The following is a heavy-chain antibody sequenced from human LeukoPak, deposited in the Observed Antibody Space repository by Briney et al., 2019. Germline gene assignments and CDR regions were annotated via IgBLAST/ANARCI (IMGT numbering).Heavy chain of an antibody. CDR2: IYTSGST. D-gene: IGHD6-6*01. CDR3: ASGLRIAARSGSPS. Sequence: SETLSLTCTVSGGSISSYYWSWIRQPAGKGLEWIGRIYTSGSTNYNPSLKSRVTISVDTSKNQFSLKLSSVTAADTAVYYCASGLRIAARSGSPSWGQGTLVTVSS. J-gene: IGHJ4*02. CDR1: GGSISSYY. V-gene: IGHV4-4*07.